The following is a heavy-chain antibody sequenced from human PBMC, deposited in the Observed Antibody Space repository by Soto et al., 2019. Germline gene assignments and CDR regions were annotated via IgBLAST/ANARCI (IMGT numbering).Heavy chain of an antibody. J-gene: IGHJ4*02. CDR3: ARHYAVVLYHFDY. D-gene: IGHD2-15*01. V-gene: IGHV4-39*01. Sequence: GRIRQPPGKGLEWIGSIYYSGSTYYNPSLKSRVTTSVDTSKNQFSLKLSSVTAADTALYYCARHYAVVLYHFDYWGLRILVTVSS. CDR2: IYYSGST.